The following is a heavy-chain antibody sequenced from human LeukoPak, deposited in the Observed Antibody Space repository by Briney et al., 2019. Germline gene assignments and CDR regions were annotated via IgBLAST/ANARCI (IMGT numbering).Heavy chain of an antibody. V-gene: IGHV1-18*01. CDR3: ARDAARIAAAGRGGY. D-gene: IGHD6-13*01. J-gene: IGHJ4*02. Sequence: ASVKVSCKASGDTFTSYGISWVRQAPGQGLEWMGWISAYNGNTNYAQKLQGRVTMTTDTSTSTAYMELRSLRSDDTAVYYCARDAARIAAAGRGGYWGQGTLVTVSS. CDR1: GDTFTSYG. CDR2: ISAYNGNT.